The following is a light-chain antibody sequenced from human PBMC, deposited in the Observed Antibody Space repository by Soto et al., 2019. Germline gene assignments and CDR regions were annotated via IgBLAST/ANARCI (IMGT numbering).Light chain of an antibody. Sequence: DIQMTQSPSTLSASVGDRVTITCRASQSISSWLAWYQQKPGKAPKLLISDASSLESGVPSRFSVSGSRKELTLTISSLQPEDLPTYYCLQHNSYQWTLGQGTKVDIK. J-gene: IGKJ1*01. CDR2: DAS. CDR3: LQHNSYQWT. V-gene: IGKV1-5*01. CDR1: QSISSW.